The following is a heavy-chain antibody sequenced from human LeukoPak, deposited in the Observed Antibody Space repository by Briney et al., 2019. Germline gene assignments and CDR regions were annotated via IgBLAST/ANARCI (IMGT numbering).Heavy chain of an antibody. D-gene: IGHD2-21*02. CDR2: MHPGNGNT. Sequence: ASVKVSCKASGYRFISNYIQWVREAPGLGPEWMGWMHPGNGNTRYAEKFQGRVTMTRDTSINTAYLDLSSLRSDDTAVYYCAREGSYCVGGDCYSFDFWGQGTLITVSS. J-gene: IGHJ4*02. V-gene: IGHV1-2*02. CDR1: GYRFISNY. CDR3: AREGSYCVGGDCYSFDF.